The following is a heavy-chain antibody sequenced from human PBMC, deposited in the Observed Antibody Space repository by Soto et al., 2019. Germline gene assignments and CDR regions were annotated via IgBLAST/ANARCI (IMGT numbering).Heavy chain of an antibody. CDR1: GGSFSGYY. Sequence: QVQLQQWGAGLLKPSETLSLTCAVYGGSFSGYYWSWIRQPPGKGLEWIGEINHSGSTNYNPSLKSLVTISVDTSKNQFSLKLSSVTAAETAVYDCARNPPLPRYFDLWGRGTLVTVSS. CDR2: INHSGST. J-gene: IGHJ2*01. CDR3: ARNPPLPRYFDL. V-gene: IGHV4-34*01.